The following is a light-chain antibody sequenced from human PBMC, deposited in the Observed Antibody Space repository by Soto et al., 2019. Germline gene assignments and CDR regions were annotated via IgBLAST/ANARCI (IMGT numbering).Light chain of an antibody. Sequence: DLQRTQSPSAMSASVGDRVTITCRALQNIDRWLAWDPQNPGKAPNLLIYGAPSLESGAPSRFSGSGSGTEFTLTLRIMLPDDFATYYCQHYNSYPWTLGQGTKVEIK. V-gene: IGKV1-5*03. CDR2: GAP. J-gene: IGKJ1*01. CDR3: QHYNSYPWT. CDR1: QNIDRW.